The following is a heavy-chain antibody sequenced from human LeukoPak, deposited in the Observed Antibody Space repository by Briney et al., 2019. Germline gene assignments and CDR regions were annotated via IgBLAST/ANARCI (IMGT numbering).Heavy chain of an antibody. V-gene: IGHV4-39*07. D-gene: IGHD1-26*01. CDR1: GGSISITSYY. CDR3: ARGGSYLSAFDI. J-gene: IGHJ3*02. CDR2: MYSSGST. Sequence: SETLSLTCTVSGGSISITSYYWGWSRQPPGKGLEWIGSMYSSGSTYYNPSLKSRVTISVDTSKNQFSLKLSSVTAADTAVYYCARGGSYLSAFDIWGQGTMVTVSS.